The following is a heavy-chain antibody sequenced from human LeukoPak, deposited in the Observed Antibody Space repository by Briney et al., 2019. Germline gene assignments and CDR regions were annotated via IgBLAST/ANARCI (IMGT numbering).Heavy chain of an antibody. CDR3: ARERGGNSPFDS. CDR1: VYTFTGYY. D-gene: IGHD4-23*01. V-gene: IGHV1-2*02. Sequence: ASVKVSCKTSVYTFTGYYIHWVRQAPGHGIECMGWINPNSSVTNYAQRFQGRVTMTRDTSISAAYMELRWLTSDDTAVYYCARERGGNSPFDSWGQGTLVTVSS. CDR2: INPNSSVT. J-gene: IGHJ4*02.